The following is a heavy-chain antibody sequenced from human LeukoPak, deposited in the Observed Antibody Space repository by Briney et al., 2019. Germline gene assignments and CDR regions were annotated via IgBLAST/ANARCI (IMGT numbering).Heavy chain of an antibody. Sequence: TSVKVSCKASGFTFTNSAVQSVRQARGQRLEGIGWIVNGSGYTNYAQKFQERVTISRDMSRGTAYMELSILRSDDTAVYYCACACGDIVVVPAAIWFDPWGQGTLVTVSS. CDR2: IVNGSGYT. CDR1: GFTFTNSA. J-gene: IGHJ5*02. D-gene: IGHD2-2*01. V-gene: IGHV1-58*01. CDR3: ACACGDIVVVPAAIWFDP.